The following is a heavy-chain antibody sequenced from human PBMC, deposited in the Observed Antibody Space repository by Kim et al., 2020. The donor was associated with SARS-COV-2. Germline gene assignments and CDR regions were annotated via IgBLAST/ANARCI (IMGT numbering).Heavy chain of an antibody. Sequence: SFQGQVTISADKSISTAYLQWSSLKASDTAMYYCARGGYSSSWYPTPFDYWGQGTLVTVSS. CDR3: ARGGYSSSWYPTPFDY. V-gene: IGHV5-51*01. D-gene: IGHD6-13*01. J-gene: IGHJ4*02.